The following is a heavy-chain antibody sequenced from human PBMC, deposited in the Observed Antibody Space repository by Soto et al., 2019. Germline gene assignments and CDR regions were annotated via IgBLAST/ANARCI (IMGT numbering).Heavy chain of an antibody. V-gene: IGHV4-59*08. CDR2: IYYSGST. J-gene: IGHJ4*02. D-gene: IGHD6-6*01. Sequence: SETLSLTCTVSGGSISSYYWSWIRQPPGKGLEWIGYIYYSGSTNYNPSLKSRVTISVDTSKNQFSLKLSSVTAADTAVYYCARHRYSSSSRGSYCPTYYFDYWGQGTLVTVSS. CDR3: ARHRYSSSSRGSYCPTYYFDY. CDR1: GGSISSYY.